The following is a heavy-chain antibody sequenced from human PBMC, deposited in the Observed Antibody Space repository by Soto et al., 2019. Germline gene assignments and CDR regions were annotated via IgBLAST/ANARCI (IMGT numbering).Heavy chain of an antibody. D-gene: IGHD4-4*01. CDR1: GYTFTSYA. CDR3: ARDRRGTVTTTVVYYYYYMDV. CDR2: INAGNGNT. V-gene: IGHV1-3*01. Sequence: GASVKVSCKASGYTFTSYAMHWVRQAPGQRLEWMGWINAGNGNTKYSQKFQGRVTITRDTSASTAYMELSSLRSEDTAVYYCARDRRGTVTTTVVYYYYYMDVWGKGTTLTVSS. J-gene: IGHJ6*03.